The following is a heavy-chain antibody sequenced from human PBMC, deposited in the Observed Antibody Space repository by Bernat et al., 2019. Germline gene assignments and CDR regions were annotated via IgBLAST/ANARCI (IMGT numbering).Heavy chain of an antibody. J-gene: IGHJ4*02. V-gene: IGHV3-33*01. CDR1: RFTFSSHG. CDR2: IWYDGSNK. Sequence: QVQLVESGGGVVQPGRSLRLSCAASRFTFSSHGMHWVRQAPGKGLEWVAVIWYDGSNKYYGDSVKGRFIITRDNSTNTRYLQMGRVGAENTAMYSWGRRGGASGYGVFYWGRGTLVTVSS. D-gene: IGHD6-25*01. CDR3: GRRGGASGYGVFY.